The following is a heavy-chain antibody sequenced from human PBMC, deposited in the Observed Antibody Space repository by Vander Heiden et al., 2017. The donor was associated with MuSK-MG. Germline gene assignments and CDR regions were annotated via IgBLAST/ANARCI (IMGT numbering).Heavy chain of an antibody. J-gene: IGHJ4*02. CDR2: ISYDGSNK. CDR3: ARVGAGGVTTEMGVGY. CDR1: GFTFSSYA. Sequence: QVQLVESGGGVVQPGRSLRLSCAASGFTFSSYAMHWVRQAPGKGLEWVAVISYDGSNKYYADSVKGRFTISRDNSKNTLDLKRNSMRAEETAVYYCARVGAGGVTTEMGVGYWGQGTLVTVSS. D-gene: IGHD4-17*01. V-gene: IGHV3-30-3*01.